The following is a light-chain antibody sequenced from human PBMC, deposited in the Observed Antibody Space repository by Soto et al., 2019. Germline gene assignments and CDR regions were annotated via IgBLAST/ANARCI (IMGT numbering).Light chain of an antibody. CDR2: GAS. J-gene: IGKJ2*01. CDR3: QQRFNWPRFT. CDR1: QSVSSY. V-gene: IGKV3-11*01. Sequence: EIVLTQSPATLSLSPGERATLSCRASQSVSSYLAWYQQKPGQAPRLLIYGASNRATGSPARFSGGGSGTDFTLTISSLEPEDFAVYYCQQRFNWPRFTFGQGTKLEIK.